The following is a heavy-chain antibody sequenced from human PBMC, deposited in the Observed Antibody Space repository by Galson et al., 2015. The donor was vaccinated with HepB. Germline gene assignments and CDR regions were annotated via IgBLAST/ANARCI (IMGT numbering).Heavy chain of an antibody. J-gene: IGHJ5*02. CDR2: IYYSGST. D-gene: IGHD6-19*01. CDR3: ARDSIAVAGFDP. Sequence: ETLSLTCTVSGGSISSYYWSWIRQPPGKGLEWIGYIYYSGSTNYNPSLKSRVTISVDTSKNQFSLKLSSVTAADTAVYYCARDSIAVAGFDPWGQGTLVTVSS. CDR1: GGSISSYY. V-gene: IGHV4-59*01.